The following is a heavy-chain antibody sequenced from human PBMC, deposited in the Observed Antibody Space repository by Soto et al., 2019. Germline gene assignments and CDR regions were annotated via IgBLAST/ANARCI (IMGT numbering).Heavy chain of an antibody. J-gene: IGHJ4*02. CDR2: ISSSGSIM. D-gene: IGHD3-10*01. V-gene: IGHV3-48*01. CDR1: GFTFSSYN. CDR3: TRSPGIRSDL. Sequence: HPGGSLRLSCAASGFTFSSYNMNWVRQAPGKGLEWVSYISSSGSIMYYADSVKGRFTISRDNAENSLYLQMNSLRAEDTALYYCTRSPGIRSDLWGRGTLVTVSS.